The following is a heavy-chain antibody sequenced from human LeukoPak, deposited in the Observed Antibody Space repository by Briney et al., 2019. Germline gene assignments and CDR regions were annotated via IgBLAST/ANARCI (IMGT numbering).Heavy chain of an antibody. J-gene: IGHJ4*02. Sequence: PSETLSLTCAVYGEPLNSYYWTWIRQSPGKGLEWIGDIFDGKTINYNPSLKSRVTISAATSSRQFSLNLKSVTAADTAVYFCASGAWATRLNSWAQGALVIVSS. V-gene: IGHV4-34*12. CDR3: ASGAWATRLNS. D-gene: IGHD5-24*01. CDR1: GEPLNSYY. CDR2: IFDGKTI.